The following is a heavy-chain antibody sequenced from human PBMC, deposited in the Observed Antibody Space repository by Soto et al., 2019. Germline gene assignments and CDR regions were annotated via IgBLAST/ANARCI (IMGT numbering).Heavy chain of an antibody. CDR2: FDPEDGET. Sequence: GASVKVSFKVSGYTLTELSMHWVRQAPGKGLEWMGGFDPEDGETIYAQKFQGRVTMTEDTSTDTAYMELSSLRSEDTAVYYCATVRNYYDSSGYTYYFDYWAQGTLVTVSS. D-gene: IGHD3-22*01. CDR3: ATVRNYYDSSGYTYYFDY. J-gene: IGHJ4*02. V-gene: IGHV1-24*01. CDR1: GYTLTELS.